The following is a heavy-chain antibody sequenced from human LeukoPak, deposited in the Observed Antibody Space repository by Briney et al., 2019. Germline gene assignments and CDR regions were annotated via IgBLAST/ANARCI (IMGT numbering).Heavy chain of an antibody. J-gene: IGHJ4*02. D-gene: IGHD5-24*01. Sequence: SETLSLTCTVSGASITNYYWNWIRQPPGKGLEWIGFIYKTGSTNYNPSLRSRVTMSVDTSKNQFSLKLSSVTAADTAVYYCARGGGDGYAGFDYWGQGTLVTVSS. CDR2: IYKTGST. CDR1: GASITNYY. V-gene: IGHV4-59*12. CDR3: ARGGGDGYAGFDY.